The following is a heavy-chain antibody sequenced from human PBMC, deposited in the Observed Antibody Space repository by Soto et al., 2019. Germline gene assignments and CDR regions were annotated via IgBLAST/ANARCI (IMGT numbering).Heavy chain of an antibody. CDR1: GFTFSNAW. D-gene: IGHD1-7*01. J-gene: IGHJ3*02. Sequence: GSLRLSCAASGFTFSNAWMSWVRQAPGKGLEWVGRIKSKTDGGTTDYAAPVKGRFTISRDDSKNTLYLQMNSLKTEDTAVYYCTTGHRDINAFSDDWNYDDAFDIWGQGTMVTVSS. CDR3: TTGHRDINAFSDDWNYDDAFDI. CDR2: IKSKTDGGTT. V-gene: IGHV3-15*01.